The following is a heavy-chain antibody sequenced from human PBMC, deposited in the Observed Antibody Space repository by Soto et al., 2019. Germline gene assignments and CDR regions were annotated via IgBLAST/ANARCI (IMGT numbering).Heavy chain of an antibody. V-gene: IGHV4-59*12. J-gene: IGHJ5*02. CDR1: GGSISSYY. Sequence: SETLSLTCTVSGGSISSYYWSWIRQPPGKGLEWIGYIYYSGSTNYNPSLKSRVTISVDTSKNQFSLKLSSVTAADTAVYYCARSNSSDWFGGWFDPWGQGTLVTVAS. CDR3: ARSNSSDWFGGWFDP. CDR2: IYYSGST. D-gene: IGHD6-19*01.